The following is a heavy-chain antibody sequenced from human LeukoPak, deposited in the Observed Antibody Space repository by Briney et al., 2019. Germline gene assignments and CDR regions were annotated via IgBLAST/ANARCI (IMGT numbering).Heavy chain of an antibody. V-gene: IGHV1-18*01. CDR2: ISAYNGNT. CDR1: GYTFTSYG. CDR3: ARGHYGSGTPRCFDY. J-gene: IGHJ4*02. Sequence: ASVKVSCKASGYTFTSYGIGWVRQAPGQGLEWMGWISAYNGNTNYAQELQGRVTMTTDTSTSTAYMELRSLRSDDTAVYYCARGHYGSGTPRCFDYWGQGTLVTVSS. D-gene: IGHD3-10*01.